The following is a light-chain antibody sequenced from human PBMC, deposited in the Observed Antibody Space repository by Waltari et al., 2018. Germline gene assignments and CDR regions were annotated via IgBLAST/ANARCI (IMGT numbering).Light chain of an antibody. CDR2: NGF. J-gene: IGKJ2*01. Sequence: EILMTQSPATLYVSPGDRVTLACRASQSVSTNVAWYQHKPGQAPRLLIYNGFTRATDIPARFSASGSGAEFTLTISSLQSEDFAVYFCQQWDKWPLTVGQGT. V-gene: IGKV3-15*01. CDR3: QQWDKWPLT. CDR1: QSVSTN.